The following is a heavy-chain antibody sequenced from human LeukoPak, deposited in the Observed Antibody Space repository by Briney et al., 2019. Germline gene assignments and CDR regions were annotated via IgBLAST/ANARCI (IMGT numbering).Heavy chain of an antibody. CDR1: GFTFSSYA. CDR2: ISYDGSNK. D-gene: IGHD6-19*01. V-gene: IGHV3-30*04. CDR3: ARHRRIAVAVDAFDI. J-gene: IGHJ3*02. Sequence: PGRSLRLSCAASGFTFSSYAMHWVRQAPGKGLEWVAVISYDGSNKYYADSVKGRFTISRDNSKNTLYLQMNGLRAEDTAVYYCARHRRIAVAVDAFDIWGQGTMVTVSS.